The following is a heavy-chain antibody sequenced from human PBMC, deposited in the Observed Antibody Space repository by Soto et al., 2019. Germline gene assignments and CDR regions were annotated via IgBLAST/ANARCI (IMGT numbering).Heavy chain of an antibody. V-gene: IGHV4-34*01. J-gene: IGHJ6*02. CDR1: GGSFSGYY. CDR3: ARGPGYCSSTSCYYYYYYGMDV. Sequence: SETLSLTCAVYGGSFSGYYWSWIRQPPGKGLEWIGEINHSGSTNYNPSLKSRVTISVDTSKNQFSLKLSSVTAADTAVYYCARGPGYCSSTSCYYYYYYGMDVWGQGTTVTVS. D-gene: IGHD2-2*01. CDR2: INHSGST.